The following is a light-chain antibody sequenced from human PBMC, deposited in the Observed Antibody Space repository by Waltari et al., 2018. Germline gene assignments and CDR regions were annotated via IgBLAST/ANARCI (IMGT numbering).Light chain of an antibody. Sequence: QSALTQPRSVSGSPGQSVTISCTGTSNAVGGSTYVSWYQQHPGKAPKLLIYDVSQRPAWVPDRFSGSKSGNTASLPISGLQAEDEADYYCCSYAGSPSWVFGAGTKLTVL. J-gene: IGLJ3*02. CDR2: DVS. CDR1: SNAVGGSTY. V-gene: IGLV2-11*01. CDR3: CSYAGSPSWV.